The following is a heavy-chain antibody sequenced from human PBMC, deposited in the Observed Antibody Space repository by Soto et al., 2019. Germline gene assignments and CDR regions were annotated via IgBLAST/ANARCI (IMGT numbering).Heavy chain of an antibody. CDR2: IKQDGSEK. D-gene: IGHD3-9*01. Sequence: GGSLRLSCAASGFTFSSYWMSWVRQAPGKGLEWVANIKQDGSEKYYVDSVKGRFTISRDNAKNSLYLQMNSLRAEDTAVYYCARLARSYDILTGYYPPYYFDYWGQGTLVTVSS. V-gene: IGHV3-7*01. J-gene: IGHJ4*02. CDR1: GFTFSSYW. CDR3: ARLARSYDILTGYYPPYYFDY.